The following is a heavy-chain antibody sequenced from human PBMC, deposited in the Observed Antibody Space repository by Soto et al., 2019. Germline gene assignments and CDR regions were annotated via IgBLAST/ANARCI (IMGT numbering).Heavy chain of an antibody. V-gene: IGHV4-59*01. J-gene: IGHJ4*02. CDR1: GGSISSYY. CDR3: ASGKYYFDY. CDR2: IYYSGST. Sequence: SETLSLTCTVSGGSISSYYWSWIRQPPGKGLEWIGYIYYSGSTNYNPSLKSRVTISVDTSKNQFSLKLSSVTAADTAVYYCASGKYYFDYWGQGTLVTVSS.